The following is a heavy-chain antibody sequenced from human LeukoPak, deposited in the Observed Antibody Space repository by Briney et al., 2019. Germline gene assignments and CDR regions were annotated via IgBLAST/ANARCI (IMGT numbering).Heavy chain of an antibody. Sequence: GGSLRLSCAASGLIVSANYMSWVRQTPGKGLEWVSIFYSGGATFYVDSVKGRFTISRDNSKNMLYLQMNSLRAEDTAVYYCARGRGLDVWGQGTTVTVSS. D-gene: IGHD2-15*01. V-gene: IGHV3-53*01. CDR2: FYSGGAT. J-gene: IGHJ6*02. CDR3: ARGRGLDV. CDR1: GLIVSANY.